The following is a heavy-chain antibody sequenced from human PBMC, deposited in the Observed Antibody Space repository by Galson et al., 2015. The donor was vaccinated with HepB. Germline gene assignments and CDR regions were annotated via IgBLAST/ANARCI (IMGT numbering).Heavy chain of an antibody. CDR3: ARAKVRGVIINPFDF. Sequence: SCKASGYTFTSYYMHWVRQAPGQGLEWMGIINPSGGSTSYAQKFQGRVTMTRDTSTSTVYMELSSLRSEDTAVYYCARAKVRGVIINPFDFWGQGTLVTVSS. J-gene: IGHJ4*02. D-gene: IGHD3-10*01. V-gene: IGHV1-46*03. CDR2: INPSGGST. CDR1: GYTFTSYY.